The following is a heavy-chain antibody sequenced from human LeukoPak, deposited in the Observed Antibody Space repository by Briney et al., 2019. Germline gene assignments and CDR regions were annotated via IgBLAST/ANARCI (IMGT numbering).Heavy chain of an antibody. J-gene: IGHJ4*02. CDR2: INPNSGGT. CDR3: ARTEYYDSSGYFY. CDR1: GYTFTGYY. V-gene: IGHV1-2*02. Sequence: PVASVKVSCKASGYTFTGYYMHWVRQAPGRGLEWMGWINPNSGGTNYAQKFQGRVTMTRDTSISTAYMELSRLRSDDTAVYYCARTEYYDSSGYFYWGQGTLVTVSS. D-gene: IGHD3-22*01.